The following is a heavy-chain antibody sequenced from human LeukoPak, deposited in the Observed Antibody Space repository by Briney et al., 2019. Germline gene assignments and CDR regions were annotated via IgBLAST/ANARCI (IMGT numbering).Heavy chain of an antibody. CDR1: GGSGSSDS. CDR3: ARRTRSFSYTYGDAYYYYYMDV. D-gene: IGHD5-18*01. V-gene: IGHV4-59*02. J-gene: IGHJ6*03. CDR2: ISYTVGT. Sequence: PSRTLSLTCTVSGGSGSSDSWSWIRQPPGQGLEWIGYISYTVGTSYNPPLKSRVTISVYPSKSQLSLKLRSVNAADTAVYYCARRTRSFSYTYGDAYYYYYMDVWGKGTTVIVS.